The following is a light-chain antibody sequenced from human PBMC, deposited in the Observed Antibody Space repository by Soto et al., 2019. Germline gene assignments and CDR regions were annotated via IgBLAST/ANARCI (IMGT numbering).Light chain of an antibody. CDR3: SSYTTRSTVI. CDR1: SSDVGSFNF. V-gene: IGLV2-14*01. CDR2: EVS. Sequence: QSALTQPASVSGSPGQSITISCAGTSSDVGSFNFVSWYQRHPGKAPTLMIYEVSNRPSGISNRFSGSKSGNTASLTISGLQAEDEAEYYCSSYTTRSTVIFGGGTKVTVL. J-gene: IGLJ2*01.